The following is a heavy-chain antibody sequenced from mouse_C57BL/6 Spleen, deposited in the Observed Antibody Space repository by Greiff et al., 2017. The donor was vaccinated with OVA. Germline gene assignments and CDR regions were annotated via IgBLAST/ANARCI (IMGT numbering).Heavy chain of an antibody. V-gene: IGHV1-53*01. Sequence: QVQLQQPGTELVKPGASVKLSCKASGYTFTSYWMHWVKQRPGQGLEWIGNINPSNGGTNYNEKFKSKATLTVDKSSSTAYMQLSSLTSEDSAVYYCERWGGVFITTVVATGWGKGTTLTVAS. CDR1: GYTFTSYW. D-gene: IGHD1-1*01. J-gene: IGHJ2*01. CDR2: INPSNGGT. CDR3: ERWGGVFITTVVATG.